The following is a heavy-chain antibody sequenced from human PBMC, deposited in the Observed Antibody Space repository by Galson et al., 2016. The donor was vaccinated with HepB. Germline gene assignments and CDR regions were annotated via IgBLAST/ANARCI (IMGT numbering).Heavy chain of an antibody. CDR2: ISSGSSYT. D-gene: IGHD6-19*01. CDR3: ARMRYSSGWLDGFDI. J-gene: IGHJ3*02. Sequence: SLRLSCAVSGFSFRSHAMNWARQAPGKGLEWVSSISSGSSYTYYAASVKGRFTISRDNARNSLYLQMNSLRVEDTAVYYCARMRYSSGWLDGFDIWGQGTMVTVSS. CDR1: GFSFRSHA. V-gene: IGHV3-21*01.